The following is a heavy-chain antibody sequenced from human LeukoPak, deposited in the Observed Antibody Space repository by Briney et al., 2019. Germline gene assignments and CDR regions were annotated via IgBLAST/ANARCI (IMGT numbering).Heavy chain of an antibody. V-gene: IGHV6-1*01. Sequence: SQTLSLTCAISGDSVSSNSAAWNWIRQSPSRGLEWLGGTYYRSKWYNDYAVSVKSRITINPDTSKNQFFLQLNSVTPEDTAVYYCAREGSIAVAGTLYYYYYMDVWGKGTTVTVSS. J-gene: IGHJ6*03. CDR3: AREGSIAVAGTLYYYYYMDV. D-gene: IGHD6-19*01. CDR1: GDSVSSNSAA. CDR2: TYYRSKWYN.